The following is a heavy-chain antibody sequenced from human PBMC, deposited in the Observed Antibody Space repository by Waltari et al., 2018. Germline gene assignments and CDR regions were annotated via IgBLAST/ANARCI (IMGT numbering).Heavy chain of an antibody. V-gene: IGHV4-61*01. Sequence: QVQLRESGPGVVKPLETLSLNCAVSGGSINTGYYSPWNWIRQPPGKGLEWIGFFQDRGKPKYNPSLKGRAAISIDTSKNQYSLRLTSVTVADTATYYCARGQWGAAGTQEWYYFDLWGRGTLVTVSS. J-gene: IGHJ2*01. CDR2: FQDRGKP. CDR3: ARGQWGAAGTQEWYYFDL. D-gene: IGHD3-3*01. CDR1: GGSINTGYYS.